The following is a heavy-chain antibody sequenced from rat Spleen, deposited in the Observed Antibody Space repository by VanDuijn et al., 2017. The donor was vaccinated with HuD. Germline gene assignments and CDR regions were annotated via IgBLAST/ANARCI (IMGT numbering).Heavy chain of an antibody. D-gene: IGHD4-3*01. J-gene: IGHJ2*01. CDR2: ISPSGGST. CDR1: GFTFSDFN. CDR3: ARHGDNSGYPYYFDY. Sequence: EVQLVESGGGLVQPGRSLKLSCAVSGFTFSDFNMHWIRQAPTKGLEWVASISPSGGSTYYRDSVKGRFTISRDNAKSTLYLQMDSLRSEDTATYYCARHGDNSGYPYYFDYWGQGVMVTVSS. V-gene: IGHV5-19*01.